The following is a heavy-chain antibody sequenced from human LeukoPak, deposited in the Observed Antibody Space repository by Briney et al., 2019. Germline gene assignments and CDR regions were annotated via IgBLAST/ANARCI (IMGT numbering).Heavy chain of an antibody. D-gene: IGHD3-22*01. CDR2: LYFSGST. Sequence: SETLSLTCTVSGDSITNNTNYWGWIRQPPGKGLDWIGSLYFSGSTYYNPSPKSRVTISGDTSKNQISLKLSSVTAADTAVYFCARLLQVEGGGGYYIGYWGQGTLVTVSS. CDR1: GDSITNNTNY. CDR3: ARLLQVEGGGGYYIGY. J-gene: IGHJ4*02. V-gene: IGHV4-39*01.